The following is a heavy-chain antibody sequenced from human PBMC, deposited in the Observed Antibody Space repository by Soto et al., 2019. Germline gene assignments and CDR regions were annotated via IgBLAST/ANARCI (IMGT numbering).Heavy chain of an antibody. CDR3: AKPIHIVVVPAALYGMDL. CDR2: ISYDGSNK. CDR1: GFTFSSYG. J-gene: IGHJ6*02. Sequence: GGSLRLSCAASGFTFSSYGMHWVRQAPGKGLEWVAVISYDGSNKYYADSVKGRFTISRDNSKNTLYLQMNSLRAEDTAVYYCAKPIHIVVVPAALYGMDLWGQGTTVTVSS. V-gene: IGHV3-30*18. D-gene: IGHD2-2*01.